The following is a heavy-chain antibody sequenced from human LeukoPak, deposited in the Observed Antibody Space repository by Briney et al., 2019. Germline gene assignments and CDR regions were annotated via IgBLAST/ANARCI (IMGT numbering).Heavy chain of an antibody. J-gene: IGHJ4*02. V-gene: IGHV3-21*01. D-gene: IGHD3-10*01. CDR3: ARDRYDGSGFDY. CDR1: GFTFSSYS. CDR2: ISSSSSYI. Sequence: GGSLRLSCAASGFTFSSYSMNWVRQAPGKGLGWVSSISSSSSYIYYADSVKGRFTISRDNAKNSLYLQMNSLRAEDTAVYYCARDRYDGSGFDYWGQGTLVTVSS.